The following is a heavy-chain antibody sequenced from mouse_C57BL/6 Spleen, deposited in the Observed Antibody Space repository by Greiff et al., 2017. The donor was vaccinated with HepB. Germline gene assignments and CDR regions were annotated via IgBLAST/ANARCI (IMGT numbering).Heavy chain of an antibody. J-gene: IGHJ4*01. Sequence: VQLQQPGAELVRPGTSVKLSCKASGYTFTSYWMHWVKQRPGQGLEWIGVIDPSDSYTNYNQKFKGKATLTVDTSSSTAYMQLSSLTSEDSAVYYCARGTTVVGMDYWGQGTSVTVSS. CDR3: ARGTTVVGMDY. CDR2: IDPSDSYT. V-gene: IGHV1-59*01. CDR1: GYTFTSYW. D-gene: IGHD1-1*01.